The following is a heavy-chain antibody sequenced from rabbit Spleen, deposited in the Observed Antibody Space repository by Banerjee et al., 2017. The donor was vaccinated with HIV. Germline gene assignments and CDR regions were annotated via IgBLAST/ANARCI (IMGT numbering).Heavy chain of an antibody. Sequence: QSLEESGGDLVKPGASLTLTCTASGFSFSSRYYMCWVRQAPGKGLEWIACIDAGSSGSTYYASWAKGRFTISKTSSTTVTLQMTSLTAADTATYFCARDTGTSFSTYGMDLWGPGTLVTVS. D-gene: IGHD7-1*01. V-gene: IGHV1S40*01. CDR3: ARDTGTSFSTYGMDL. CDR1: GFSFSSRYY. CDR2: IDAGSSGST. J-gene: IGHJ6*01.